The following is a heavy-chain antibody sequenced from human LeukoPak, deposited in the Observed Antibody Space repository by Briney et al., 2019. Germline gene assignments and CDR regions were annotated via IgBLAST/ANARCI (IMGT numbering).Heavy chain of an antibody. J-gene: IGHJ4*02. D-gene: IGHD4-17*01. CDR3: ARTTSPARYADYQQIDY. V-gene: IGHV4-59*01. CDR1: GGSISHYY. Sequence: PSETLSLTCTVSGGSISHYYWSWIRQSPGKGLEWIGYIYFIGNTDYNPSLKSRVTISVDTSKNQFSLRLSSVIAADTAVYYCARTTSPARYADYQQIDYWGQGTLVTVSS. CDR2: IYFIGNT.